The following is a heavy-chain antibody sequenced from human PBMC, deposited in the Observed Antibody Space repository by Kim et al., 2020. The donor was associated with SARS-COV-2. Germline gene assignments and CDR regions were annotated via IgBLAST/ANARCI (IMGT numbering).Heavy chain of an antibody. Sequence: DYVKGRFTISRDNSKNTLYLQMNSLRAEDTGVYYCARVRGVQLERRAFDIWGQGTMVTVSS. J-gene: IGHJ3*02. CDR3: ARVRGVQLERRAFDI. D-gene: IGHD1-1*01. V-gene: IGHV3-30*07.